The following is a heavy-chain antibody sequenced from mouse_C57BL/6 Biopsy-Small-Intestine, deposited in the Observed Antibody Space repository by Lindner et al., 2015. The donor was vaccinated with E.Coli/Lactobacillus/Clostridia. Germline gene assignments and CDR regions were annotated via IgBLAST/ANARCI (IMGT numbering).Heavy chain of an antibody. Sequence: VQLQESGAELVKPGASVKMSCKASGYTFTTYPIEWMKQNHGKSLEWIGNFHPYNDDTQYNENFKGKATLTVEKSSSTAYMELRSLTSEDSAVYYCASNPLNYWGQGTTLTVSS. CDR1: GYTFTTYP. CDR3: ASNPLNY. V-gene: IGHV1-47*01. J-gene: IGHJ2*01. CDR2: FHPYNDDT.